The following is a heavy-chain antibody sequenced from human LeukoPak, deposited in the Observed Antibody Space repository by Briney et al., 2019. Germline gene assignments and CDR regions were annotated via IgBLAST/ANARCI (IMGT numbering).Heavy chain of an antibody. CDR3: ARDFRGYYYGMDV. D-gene: IGHD5-24*01. J-gene: IGHJ6*02. Sequence: GGSLRLSCAASGFTVSSNYMSWVRQAPGKGLEGVSVIYSGGSTYYADSVKGRFTISRDNSKNTLYLQMNSLRAEDTAVYYCARDFRGYYYGMDVWGQGTTVTVSS. CDR2: IYSGGST. V-gene: IGHV3-53*01. CDR1: GFTVSSNY.